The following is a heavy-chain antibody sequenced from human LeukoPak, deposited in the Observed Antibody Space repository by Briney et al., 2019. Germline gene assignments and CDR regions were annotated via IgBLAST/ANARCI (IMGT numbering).Heavy chain of an antibody. CDR2: ISGSGGST. Sequence: PGGSLRLSCAASGFTFSSYAMSWVRQAPGKGLEWVSAISGSGGSTYYADSVKGRFTISRDNSKNTLYLQMNSLRAEDTAVYYCAKGTLPYYYGSGSYMDYWSQGTLVTVSS. J-gene: IGHJ4*02. CDR3: AKGTLPYYYGSGSYMDY. V-gene: IGHV3-23*01. D-gene: IGHD3-10*01. CDR1: GFTFSSYA.